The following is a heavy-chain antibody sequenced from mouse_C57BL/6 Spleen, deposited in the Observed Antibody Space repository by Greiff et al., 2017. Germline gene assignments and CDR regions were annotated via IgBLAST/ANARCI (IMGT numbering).Heavy chain of an antibody. J-gene: IGHJ2*01. CDR2: IYPSDSET. CDR1: GYTFTSSW. CDR3: ARRGITTVVARYYFDY. D-gene: IGHD1-1*01. Sequence: QVQLKQPGAELVRPGSSVKLSCKASGYTFTSSWMDWVKQRPGQGLEWIGNIYPSDSETHYNQKFKDKATLTVDKSSSTAYMQLSSLTSEDSAVYYCARRGITTVVARYYFDYWGQGTTLTVSS. V-gene: IGHV1-61*01.